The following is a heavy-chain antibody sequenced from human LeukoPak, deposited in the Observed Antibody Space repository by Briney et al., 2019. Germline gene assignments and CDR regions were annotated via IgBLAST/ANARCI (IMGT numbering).Heavy chain of an antibody. CDR2: IYTSGVT. V-gene: IGHV4-61*02. Sequence: SETLSLTCTVSGASITGGSYYWTWIRQPAGKGLEWIGRIYTSGVTTYSPPLKTRVSISLDMSKNQISLNLNSVTAADTAVYYCARGLWDNGDRFEYWGPGTLVTVSS. D-gene: IGHD4-17*01. CDR3: ARGLWDNGDRFEY. J-gene: IGHJ4*02. CDR1: GASITGGSYY.